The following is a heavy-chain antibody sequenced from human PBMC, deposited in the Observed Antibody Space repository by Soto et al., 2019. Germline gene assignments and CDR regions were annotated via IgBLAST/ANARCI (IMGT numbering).Heavy chain of an antibody. D-gene: IGHD6-13*01. CDR2: INHSGST. V-gene: IGHV4-34*01. CDR3: ARVSVRSSWYGSCTTLRYGIDV. Sequence: SETLALTFDVYGASFSGYYWTWIRQPPGKGPARIGEINHSGSTNYNPSRKSPFTISADTSKNQFSLKLSSVTAADTAVYYFARVSVRSSWYGSCTTLRYGIDVWAQETTVSDSS. J-gene: IGHJ6*02. CDR1: GASFSGYY.